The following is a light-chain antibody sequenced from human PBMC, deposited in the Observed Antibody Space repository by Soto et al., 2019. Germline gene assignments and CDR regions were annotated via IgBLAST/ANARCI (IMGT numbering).Light chain of an antibody. V-gene: IGLV1-40*01. CDR1: SSNIGAGYD. CDR3: QSYDSSLSALV. CDR2: GNS. J-gene: IGLJ2*01. Sequence: QSALMQPPSVSGAPGQRVTISCTGSSSNIGAGYDVHWYQQLPGTAPKLLIYGNSNRPSGVPDRFSGSKSGTSASLAITGLQAEDEADYYCQSYDSSLSALVFGGGTKLTVL.